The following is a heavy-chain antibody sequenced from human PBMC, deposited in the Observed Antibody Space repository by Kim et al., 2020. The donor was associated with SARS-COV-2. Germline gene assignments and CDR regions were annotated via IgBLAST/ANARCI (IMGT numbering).Heavy chain of an antibody. D-gene: IGHD4-4*01. CDR2: ISGGGVNK. J-gene: IGHJ6*01. Sequence: GGSLRLSCVASGFTFSSYAMSWVRQAPGKGLEWVSVISGGGVNKFHADSVRGRFTISRDNSKNTLYLQMNSLRDEDTALYYCAKVVVMDDYNYYYYGMDV. V-gene: IGHV3-23*01. CDR3: AKVVVMDDYNYYYYGMDV. CDR1: GFTFSSYA.